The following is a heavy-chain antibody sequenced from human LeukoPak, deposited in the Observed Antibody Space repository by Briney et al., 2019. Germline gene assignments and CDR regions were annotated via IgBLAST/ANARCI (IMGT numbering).Heavy chain of an antibody. J-gene: IGHJ6*02. CDR2: ISSNGGST. Sequence: GGSLRLSCAASGFTFSSYAMNWVRQAPGKGLEYVSAISSNGGSTYYANSVKGRFTISRDNSKNTLYLQMGSLRAEDMAVYYCARDRHYYYGMDVWGQGTTVTVSS. V-gene: IGHV3-64*01. CDR3: ARDRHYYYGMDV. CDR1: GFTFSSYA.